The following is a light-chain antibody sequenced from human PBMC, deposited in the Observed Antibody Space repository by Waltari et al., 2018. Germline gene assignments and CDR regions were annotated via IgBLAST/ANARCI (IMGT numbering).Light chain of an antibody. CDR1: QSINSW. Sequence: DIQMTQSPSTLSASIGDRVTFTCRASQSINSWLAWYQQKLGKAPKLLIYKASNLDSGVPSRFSGSGSGTEFTVTISSLQPDDLATYYCQQYDSFPYTFGQGTKLEIK. CDR2: KAS. CDR3: QQYDSFPYT. V-gene: IGKV1-5*03. J-gene: IGKJ2*01.